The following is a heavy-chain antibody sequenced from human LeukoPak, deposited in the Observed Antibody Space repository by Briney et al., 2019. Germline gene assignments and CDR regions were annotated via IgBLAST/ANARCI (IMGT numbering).Heavy chain of an antibody. J-gene: IGHJ5*02. V-gene: IGHV4-39*07. D-gene: IGHD3-10*01. CDR1: GGSISSSSYY. Sequence: SETLSLTCTVSGGSISSSSYYRGWIRQPPGKGLEWIGSIYYSGSTYYNPSLKSRVTISVDTSKNQFSLKLSSVNAADTAVYFCAREGTSGGLNWLDPWGQGTLVTVSS. CDR2: IYYSGST. CDR3: AREGTSGGLNWLDP.